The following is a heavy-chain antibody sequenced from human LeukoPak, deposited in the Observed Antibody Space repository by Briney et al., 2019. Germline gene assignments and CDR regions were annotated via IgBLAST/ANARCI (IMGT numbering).Heavy chain of an antibody. J-gene: IGHJ4*02. CDR3: ARAAYSGSYHSDY. V-gene: IGHV4-61*01. CDR1: GGSFNSGSYY. Sequence: SETLSLTCTVSGGSFNSGSYYWNWIRQPPGKGLEWIGYIYYSGSTNYNPSLKSRVAISVDTSKNQFSLKLSSVTAADTAVYYCARAAYSGSYHSDYWGQGTLVTVSS. D-gene: IGHD1-26*01. CDR2: IYYSGST.